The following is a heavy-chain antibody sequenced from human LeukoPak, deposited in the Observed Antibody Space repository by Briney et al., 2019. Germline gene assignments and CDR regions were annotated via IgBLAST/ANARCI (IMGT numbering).Heavy chain of an antibody. J-gene: IGHJ4*02. V-gene: IGHV1-69*04. D-gene: IGHD5-24*01. Sequence: ASVKVSCKASGGTFSSYAISWVRQAPGQGLEWMGRIIPILGIANYAQKFQGRVTITADKSTSTAYMGLSSLRSEDTAVYYCARRYQVRDGYIDYWGQGTLVTVSS. CDR2: IIPILGIA. CDR3: ARRYQVRDGYIDY. CDR1: GGTFSSYA.